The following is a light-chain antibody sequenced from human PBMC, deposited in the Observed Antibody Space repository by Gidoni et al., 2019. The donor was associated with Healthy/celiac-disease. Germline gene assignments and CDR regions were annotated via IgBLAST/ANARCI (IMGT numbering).Light chain of an antibody. Sequence: EIVLTQSPDTLSLSPGQSATLSCRASQSISSSQLAWSQHKPGQAPRPLMYGASSRAPGIPDRCSGSESATDFTLTISRLEPEDFAVYYYQHFGNFGGGTKVE. CDR1: QSISSSQ. CDR2: GAS. V-gene: IGKV3-20*01. J-gene: IGKJ4*01. CDR3: QHFGN.